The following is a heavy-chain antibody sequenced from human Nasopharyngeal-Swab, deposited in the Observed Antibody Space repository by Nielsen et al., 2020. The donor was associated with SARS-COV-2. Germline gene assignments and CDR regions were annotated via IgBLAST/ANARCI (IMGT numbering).Heavy chain of an antibody. Sequence: ASVQVSCKASGYTFTSYGISWVRQAPGQGLEWMGWISVYNGNTNYAQKLQGRVTMTTDTSTSTAYMELRSLRSDDTAVYYCAREHYYYYGMDVWGQGTTVTVSS. CDR1: GYTFTSYG. CDR3: AREHYYYYGMDV. V-gene: IGHV1-18*01. J-gene: IGHJ6*02. CDR2: ISVYNGNT.